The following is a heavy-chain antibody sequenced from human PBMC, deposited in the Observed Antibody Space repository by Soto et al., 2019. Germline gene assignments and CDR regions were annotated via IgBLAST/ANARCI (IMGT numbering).Heavy chain of an antibody. J-gene: IGHJ6*02. Sequence: PSETLSLTCAVYGGSFSGYYWSWIRQPPGKGLEWIGEINHSGSTNYNPSLKSRVTISVDTSKNQFSLKLSSVTAADTAVYYCARDRRYYGSGSYGMDVWGQGTTVTVSS. CDR1: GGSFSGYY. V-gene: IGHV4-34*01. CDR3: ARDRRYYGSGSYGMDV. CDR2: INHSGST. D-gene: IGHD3-10*01.